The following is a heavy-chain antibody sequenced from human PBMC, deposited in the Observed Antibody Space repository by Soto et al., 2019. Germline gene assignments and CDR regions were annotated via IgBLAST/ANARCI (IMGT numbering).Heavy chain of an antibody. D-gene: IGHD2-15*01. J-gene: IGHJ4*02. CDR1: GYSFTIYC. Sequence: PGESLKSAGKGSGYSFTIYCIGWVRQMPWKGLEWMGIIYPGDSDTRYSPSFQGQVTISADKSISTAYLQWSSLKASDTAMYYCARLGYCSGGSCPRYYFDYWGQGTLVTVSS. CDR3: ARLGYCSGGSCPRYYFDY. V-gene: IGHV5-51*01. CDR2: IYPGDSDT.